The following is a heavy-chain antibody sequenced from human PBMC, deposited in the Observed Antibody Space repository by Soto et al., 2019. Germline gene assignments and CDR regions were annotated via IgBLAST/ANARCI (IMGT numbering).Heavy chain of an antibody. D-gene: IGHD2-21*01. V-gene: IGHV4-59*01. J-gene: IGHJ3*02. Sequence: QPPGKGLEWIGYIYYSGSTNYNPSLKSRVTISVDTSKNQFSLKLSSVTAADTAVYYCARDERGEPDAFDIWGQGTMVTVSS. CDR3: ARDERGEPDAFDI. CDR2: IYYSGST.